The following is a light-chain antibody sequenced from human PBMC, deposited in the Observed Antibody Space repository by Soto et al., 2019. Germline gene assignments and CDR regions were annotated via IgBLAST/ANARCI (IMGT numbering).Light chain of an antibody. CDR3: QSYDSSLSGYV. CDR2: GNS. CDR1: SSNIGAGYD. J-gene: IGLJ1*01. V-gene: IGLV1-40*01. Sequence: QSVLTXPPSVSGAPGQRVTISCTGSSSNIGAGYDVHWYRQLPGTAPKLLIYGNSNRPSGVPDRFSGSKSGTSASLAITGLQAEDEADYYCQSYDSSLSGYVFGTGTRSPS.